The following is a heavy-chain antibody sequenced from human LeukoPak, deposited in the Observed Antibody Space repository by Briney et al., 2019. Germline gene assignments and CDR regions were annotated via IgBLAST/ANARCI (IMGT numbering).Heavy chain of an antibody. J-gene: IGHJ4*02. CDR3: ARDLWEGSNSWIPY. D-gene: IGHD6-13*01. CDR2: INPNSGGT. CDR1: GYTFTGDY. V-gene: IGHV1-2*02. Sequence: ASVKVSCKASGYTFTGDYMHWVRQAPGQGLEWMGWINPNSGGTKYAQKFQGRVTMTRDTSISTAYMELTSLRSDDTAAYYCARDLWEGSNSWIPYWGQGTLVTVSS.